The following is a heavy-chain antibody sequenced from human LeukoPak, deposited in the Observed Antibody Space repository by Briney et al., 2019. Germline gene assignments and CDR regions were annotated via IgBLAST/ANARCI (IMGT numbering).Heavy chain of an antibody. CDR1: GGSISSYY. V-gene: IGHV4-59*04. CDR3: ARQQSTSFLRRGYIES. D-gene: IGHD5-12*01. CDR2: IHHSGGT. Sequence: SETLSLTCTVSGGSISSYYWSWIRQPPGKGLEWIATIHHSGGTYDNPSLKGRVTISVDASKNQFFLTLTSVTAADTAVYYCARQQSTSFLRRGYIESWGQGTLVTVSS. J-gene: IGHJ4*03.